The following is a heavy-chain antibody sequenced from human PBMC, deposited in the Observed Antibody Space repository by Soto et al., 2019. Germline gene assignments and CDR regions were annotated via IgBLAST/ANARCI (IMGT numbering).Heavy chain of an antibody. V-gene: IGHV3-33*01. D-gene: IGHD6-6*01. CDR1: GFTFSSYG. Sequence: QVQLVESGGGVVQPGRSLRLSCAASGFTFSSYGMHWVRQAPSKGLEWVAVIWYDGSNKYYADSVKGRFTISRENSKNTLYLQMNSLRAEDTAVYYCAIFEYSSSSFGNWGQGTLVTVSS. J-gene: IGHJ4*02. CDR3: AIFEYSSSSFGN. CDR2: IWYDGSNK.